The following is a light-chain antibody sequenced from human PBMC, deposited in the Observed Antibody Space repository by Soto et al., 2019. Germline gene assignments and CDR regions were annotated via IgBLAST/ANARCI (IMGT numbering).Light chain of an antibody. CDR1: SSNIGAGYD. Sequence: QSFLTKPPSVSGAPGQRVTISCTGSSSNIGAGYDVHWYQQLPGTAPKLLIYGNSNRPSGVPDRFSGSKSGTSASLAITGLQAEDEADYYCQSYASSLSGYVFGTGTKVTVL. V-gene: IGLV1-40*01. CDR3: QSYASSLSGYV. CDR2: GNS. J-gene: IGLJ1*01.